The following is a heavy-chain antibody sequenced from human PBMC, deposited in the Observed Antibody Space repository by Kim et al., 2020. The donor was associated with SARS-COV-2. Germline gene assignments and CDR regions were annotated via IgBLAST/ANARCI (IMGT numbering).Heavy chain of an antibody. CDR3: ARKLESGYDFWSGYYSGYYFDY. J-gene: IGHJ4*02. CDR1: GGSFSGYY. Sequence: SETLSLTCAVYGGSFSGYYWSWIRQPPGKGLEWIGEINHSGSTNYNPSLKSRVTISVDTSKNQFSLKLSSVTAADTAVYYCARKLESGYDFWSGYYSGYYFDYWGQGTLVTVSS. V-gene: IGHV4-34*01. D-gene: IGHD3-3*01. CDR2: INHSGST.